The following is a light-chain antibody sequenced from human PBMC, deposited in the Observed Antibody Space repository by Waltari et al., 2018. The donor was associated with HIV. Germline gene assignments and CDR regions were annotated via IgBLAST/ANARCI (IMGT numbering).Light chain of an antibody. CDR1: QSVSSN. J-gene: IGKJ3*01. CDR3: QQYNNWPPLFT. CDR2: GAS. Sequence: VMTQSPATLSVSPGERATLSCRASQSVSSNLAWYQQKPGQAPRLLIYGASTRATGIPARFSGSGSGTEFTLTISSLQSEDFAVYYCQQYNNWPPLFTFGPGTKWISN. V-gene: IGKV3-15*01.